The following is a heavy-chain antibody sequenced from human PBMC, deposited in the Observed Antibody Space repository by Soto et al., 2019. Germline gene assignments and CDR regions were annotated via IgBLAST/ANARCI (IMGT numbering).Heavy chain of an antibody. V-gene: IGHV4-31*03. Sequence: SETLSLTCTVSGGSISSGGYYWSWIRQHPGKGLEWIGYIYYSGSTYYNPSLKSRVTISVDTSKNQFSLKLSSVTAADTAVYYCARDPYYDFGSGYRYGMDVWGQGTTVTVSS. D-gene: IGHD3-3*01. CDR3: ARDPYYDFGSGYRYGMDV. CDR1: GGSISSGGYY. CDR2: IYYSGST. J-gene: IGHJ6*02.